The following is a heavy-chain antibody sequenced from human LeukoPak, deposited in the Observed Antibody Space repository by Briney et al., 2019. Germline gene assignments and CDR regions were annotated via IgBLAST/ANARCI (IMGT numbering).Heavy chain of an antibody. J-gene: IGHJ3*02. CDR2: IYTSGST. D-gene: IGHD1-26*01. V-gene: IGHV4-4*07. CDR1: GGSISSYY. CDR3: ARDEWELDAFDI. Sequence: SETLSLTCTVSGGSISSYYWSWIRQPAGKGLEWIGRIYTSGSTNYNPSLKSRVTMSVDTSKNQLSLKLSSVTAADTAVYYCARDEWELDAFDIWGQGTMVTVSS.